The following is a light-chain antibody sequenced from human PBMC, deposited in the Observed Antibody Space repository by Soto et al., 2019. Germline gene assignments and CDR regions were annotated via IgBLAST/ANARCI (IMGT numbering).Light chain of an antibody. CDR1: SSDVGSSNG. CDR2: DVT. J-gene: IGLJ1*01. CDR3: SSYTSSSTYV. Sequence: QSVLTQPPSVSGSPGQSVAISCTGTSSDVGSSNGVSWYQQPPGAAPKLMIYDVTNRPSGVPDRFSGSKSGNTASLTISGLQAEDEADYYCSSYTSSSTYVFGTGTKVTVL. V-gene: IGLV2-18*02.